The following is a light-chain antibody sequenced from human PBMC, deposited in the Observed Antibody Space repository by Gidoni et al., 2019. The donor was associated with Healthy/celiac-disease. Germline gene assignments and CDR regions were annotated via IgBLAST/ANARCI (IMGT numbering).Light chain of an antibody. V-gene: IGLV2-14*03. CDR3: SSDTSSSTV. Sequence: QSALTQPASVSGSPGPSITISCTGTSSDVGGYNYVSWYQQHPGKAPKLMIYDVSNRPSVVSNRFSGSKSGNTASLTISGLQAEDEADYYCSSDTSSSTVFGGGTTLTVL. CDR2: DVS. CDR1: SSDVGGYNY. J-gene: IGLJ2*01.